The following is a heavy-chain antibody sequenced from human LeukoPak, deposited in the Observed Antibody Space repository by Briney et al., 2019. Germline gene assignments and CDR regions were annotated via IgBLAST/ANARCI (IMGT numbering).Heavy chain of an antibody. D-gene: IGHD3-22*01. CDR3: TSDLNHDSGG. J-gene: IGHJ4*02. V-gene: IGHV3-64*01. CDR2: ISSNGGST. Sequence: GGSLRLSCAASGFTFSSYAMHWVRQAPGKGLEYVSAISSNGGSTYYANSVKGRFTVSRGNAKNSLYLQMNSLRVEDTAIYYCTSDLNHDSGGWGQGTLVTVSS. CDR1: GFTFSSYA.